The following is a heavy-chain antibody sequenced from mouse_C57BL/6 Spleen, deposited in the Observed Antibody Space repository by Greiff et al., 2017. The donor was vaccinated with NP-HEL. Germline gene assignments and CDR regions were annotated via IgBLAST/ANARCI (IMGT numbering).Heavy chain of an antibody. CDR1: GYTFTDYN. Sequence: EVKLMESGPELVKPGASVKIPCKASGYTFTDYNMDWVKQSHGKSLEWIGDINPNNGGTIYNQKFKGKATLTVDKSSSTAYMELRSLTSEDTAVYYCARGAVVDDYYAMDYWGQGTSVTVSS. CDR3: ARGAVVDDYYAMDY. D-gene: IGHD1-1*01. CDR2: INPNNGGT. V-gene: IGHV1-18*01. J-gene: IGHJ4*01.